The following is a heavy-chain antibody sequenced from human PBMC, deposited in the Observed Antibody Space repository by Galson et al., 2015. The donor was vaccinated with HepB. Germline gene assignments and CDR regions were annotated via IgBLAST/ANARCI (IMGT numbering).Heavy chain of an antibody. CDR3: ARDRWEDYGGNSYFDY. CDR2: IYYSGST. V-gene: IGHV4-31*03. CDR1: GGSISSGGYY. Sequence: TLSLTCTVSGGSISSGGYYWSWIRQHPGKGLEWIGYIYYSGSTYYNPSLKSRVTISVDTSKNQFSLKLSSVTTADTAVYYCARDRWEDYGGNSYFDYWGQGTLVTVSS. J-gene: IGHJ4*02. D-gene: IGHD4-23*01.